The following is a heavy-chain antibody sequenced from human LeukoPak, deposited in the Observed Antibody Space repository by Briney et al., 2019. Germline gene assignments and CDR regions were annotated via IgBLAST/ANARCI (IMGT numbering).Heavy chain of an antibody. CDR1: GFTFSSYG. Sequence: PGGSLRHSCAAPGFTFSSYGMHWVRQAPGKGLEWVSFIRYDGSNKYYADSVKGRFTISRDNSKNTLYLQMNSLRAEDTAVYYCAKHRRVATIRAPFDYWGQGTLVTVSS. D-gene: IGHD5-12*01. J-gene: IGHJ4*02. V-gene: IGHV3-30*02. CDR2: IRYDGSNK. CDR3: AKHRRVATIRAPFDY.